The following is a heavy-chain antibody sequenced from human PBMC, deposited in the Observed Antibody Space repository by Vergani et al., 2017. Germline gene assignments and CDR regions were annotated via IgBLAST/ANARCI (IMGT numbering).Heavy chain of an antibody. CDR2: IDPSDSST. J-gene: IGHJ5*02. Sequence: EVQLVQSGAEVKKPGESLRISCKGSGYSFTSYWISWVRQMPGKGLEWMGRIDPSDSSTNYSPSFQGHVTISADKSISTAYLQWSSLKAADTAMYYWARHVRLPEQWLGGWFEPWGLGTLVT. V-gene: IGHV5-10-1*01. CDR1: GYSFTSYW. D-gene: IGHD6-19*01. CDR3: ARHVRLPEQWLGGWFEP.